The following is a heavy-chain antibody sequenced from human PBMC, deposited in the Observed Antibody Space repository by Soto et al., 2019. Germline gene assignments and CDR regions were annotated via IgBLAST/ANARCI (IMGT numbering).Heavy chain of an antibody. CDR3: AKGYGDYVTYFQH. CDR2: ISGSGGST. V-gene: IGHV3-23*01. Sequence: EVQLLESGGGLVQPGGSLRLSCAASGFTFSSYAMSWVRQAPGKGLEWVSAISGSGGSTYYADSVKGRFTISRDSSKNTLYLQMNSLRAEDTAVYYCAKGYGDYVTYFQHWGQGTLVTVSS. D-gene: IGHD4-17*01. CDR1: GFTFSSYA. J-gene: IGHJ1*01.